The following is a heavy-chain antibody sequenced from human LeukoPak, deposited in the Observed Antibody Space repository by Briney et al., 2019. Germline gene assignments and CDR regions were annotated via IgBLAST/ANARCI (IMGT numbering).Heavy chain of an antibody. CDR3: ATGATLTILGVVIPYPYGMDV. CDR2: FDPEDGET. Sequence: ASVKVSCKVSGYTLTELSMHWVRQAPGKGLEWMGGFDPEDGETIYAQKFQGRVIMTEDTSTDTAYMELSSLRSEDTAVYYCATGATLTILGVVIPYPYGMDVWGQGTTVTVSS. J-gene: IGHJ6*02. CDR1: GYTLTELS. V-gene: IGHV1-24*01. D-gene: IGHD3-3*01.